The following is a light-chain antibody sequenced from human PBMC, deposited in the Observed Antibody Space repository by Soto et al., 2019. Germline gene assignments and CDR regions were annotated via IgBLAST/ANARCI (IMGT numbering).Light chain of an antibody. V-gene: IGKV3-20*01. CDR1: QTVRYNY. Sequence: EIVLTQSPGTLSLSPGERATLFCRASQTVRYNYLAWYQQKPGQAPKLLLTGASSRATGIPDRFSGSGSGTDFTLTISRLEPEDFAVYSCQQYGRSPPTFGQGTKVEIK. CDR3: QQYGRSPPT. J-gene: IGKJ1*01. CDR2: GAS.